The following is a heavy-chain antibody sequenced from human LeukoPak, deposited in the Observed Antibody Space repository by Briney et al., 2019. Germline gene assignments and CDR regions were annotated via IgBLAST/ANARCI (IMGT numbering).Heavy chain of an antibody. CDR1: GGSISSGGYY. Sequence: SQTLSLTCTVSGGSISSGGYYWSWIRQHPGKGLEWIGYIYYSGSTNYNPSLKSRVTISVDTSKNQFSLKLSSVTAADTAVYYCARVGGPTGNYYYYYMDVWGKGTTVTVSS. CDR2: IYYSGST. J-gene: IGHJ6*03. CDR3: ARVGGPTGNYYYYYMDV. V-gene: IGHV4-31*03. D-gene: IGHD2-15*01.